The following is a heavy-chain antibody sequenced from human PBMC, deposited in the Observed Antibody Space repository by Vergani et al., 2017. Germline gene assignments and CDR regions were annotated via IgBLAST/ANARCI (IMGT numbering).Heavy chain of an antibody. CDR3: ARXRAMDTAMGDYYYYGMDV. D-gene: IGHD5-18*01. V-gene: IGHV3-33*01. CDR2: IWYDGSNK. J-gene: IGHJ6*02. Sequence: QVQLVESGGGVVQPGRSLRLSCAASGFTFSSYGMHWVRQAPGKGLEWVAVIWYDGSNKYYADSVKGRFTISRDKSKNTLYLQMNSLRAEDTAVYYCARXRAMDTAMGDYYYYGMDVWGQGTTVTVSS. CDR1: GFTFSSYG.